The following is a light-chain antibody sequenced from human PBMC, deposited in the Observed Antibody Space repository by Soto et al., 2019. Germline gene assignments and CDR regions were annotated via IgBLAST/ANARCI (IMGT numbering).Light chain of an antibody. CDR1: QSVSNY. CDR3: QQRSNWPRT. Sequence: EIVLTHSPATLSLSPGERATLSFRASQSVSNYLAWYQQKPGQAPRLLIYDASNRATGIPARFSGSGSGTDFTLTISNLEPEDFAVYYCQQRSNWPRTFGQGTKVDIK. CDR2: DAS. V-gene: IGKV3-11*01. J-gene: IGKJ1*01.